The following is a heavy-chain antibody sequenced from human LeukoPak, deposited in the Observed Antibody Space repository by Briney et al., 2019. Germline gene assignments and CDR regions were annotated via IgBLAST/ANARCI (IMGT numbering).Heavy chain of an antibody. V-gene: IGHV4-34*01. CDR1: GGSFSGYY. J-gene: IGHJ4*02. CDR2: INHSGST. D-gene: IGHD3-16*01. CDR3: AREVITFGGTRDYFDY. Sequence: SETLSLTCAVYGGSFSGYYWSWIRQPPGKGLEWIGEINHSGSTNYNPSLKSRVTISVDTSKNQFSLKLSSVTAADTAVYYCAREVITFGGTRDYFDYWGQGTLVTVSS.